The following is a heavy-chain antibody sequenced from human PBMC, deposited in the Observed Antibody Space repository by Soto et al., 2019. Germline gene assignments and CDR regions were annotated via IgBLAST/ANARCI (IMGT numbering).Heavy chain of an antibody. V-gene: IGHV3-13*01. CDR3: ARGWLATGGSLSYMDV. CDR2: IGTAGDT. Sequence: GGSLRLSCAASGFTFSSYDMHWVRQATGKGLEWVSAIGTAGDTYYPGSVKGRFTISRENAKNSLYLQMNSLRAGDTALYYCARGWLATGGSLSYMDVWGKGITVTVS. J-gene: IGHJ6*03. CDR1: GFTFSSYD. D-gene: IGHD6-13*01.